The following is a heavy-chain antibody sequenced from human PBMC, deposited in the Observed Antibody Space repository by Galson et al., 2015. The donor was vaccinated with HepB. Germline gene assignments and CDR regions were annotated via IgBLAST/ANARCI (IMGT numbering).Heavy chain of an antibody. V-gene: IGHV1-69*04. D-gene: IGHD3-22*01. CDR3: ASTDYDSSGYYDMDY. J-gene: IGHJ4*02. CDR1: GGTFSSYA. CDR2: IIPILGIA. Sequence: SVKVSCKASGGTFSSYAISWVRQAPGQGLEWMGRIIPILGIANYAQKFQGRVTITADKSTSTAYMELSSLRSEDTAVYYCASTDYDSSGYYDMDYWGQGTLVTVSS.